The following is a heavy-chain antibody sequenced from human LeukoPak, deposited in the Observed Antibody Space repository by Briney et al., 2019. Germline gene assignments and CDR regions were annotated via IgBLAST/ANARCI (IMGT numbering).Heavy chain of an antibody. CDR2: INPNSGGT. V-gene: IGHV1-2*02. CDR1: GYSFTDYY. J-gene: IGHJ5*02. D-gene: IGHD2-21*01. Sequence: SVKVSCKTSGYSFTDYYMHWVRQAPGQGLEWMGWINPNSGGTSSAQKFQGRVTMTRDTSITTVYMEVSWLTSDDTAIYYCARADRLHGGPYLIGPWGQGTLVTVSS. CDR3: ARADRLHGGPYLIGP.